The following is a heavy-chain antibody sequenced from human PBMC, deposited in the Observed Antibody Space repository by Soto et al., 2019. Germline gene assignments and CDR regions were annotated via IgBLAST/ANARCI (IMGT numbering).Heavy chain of an antibody. J-gene: IGHJ2*01. CDR3: ARNSGGRYFDL. V-gene: IGHV3-30*04. CDR2: ISYDGKDK. CDR1: GFTFSTYD. Sequence: GGSLRLSCAASGFTFSTYDMHWVRQAPGKGPEWVAVISYDGKDKYYADSVKGRFTISRDNSKNTLYVQMNSLRAEDTAVYYCARNSGGRYFDLWGRGTLVTVSS. D-gene: IGHD2-15*01.